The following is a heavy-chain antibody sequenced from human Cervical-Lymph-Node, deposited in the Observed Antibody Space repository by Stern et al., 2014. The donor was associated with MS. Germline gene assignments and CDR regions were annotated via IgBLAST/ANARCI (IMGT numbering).Heavy chain of an antibody. Sequence: QVQLLHPGAEVKTPGASVKVSCKASGYTFTGQRVHWVRQAPGQGLEWMGIINPSDGRTTYAQKIQGRVTMTRDTSTTTFYMELSSMRSEDTAVYYCAGEADAWGQGTLVTVSS. V-gene: IGHV1-46*01. CDR2: INPSDGRT. CDR3: AGEADA. D-gene: IGHD6-6*01. CDR1: GYTFTGQR. J-gene: IGHJ4*02.